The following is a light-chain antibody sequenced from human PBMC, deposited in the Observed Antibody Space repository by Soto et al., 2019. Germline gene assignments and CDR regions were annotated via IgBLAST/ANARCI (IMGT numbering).Light chain of an antibody. CDR1: QTIRSD. Sequence: EIGMTQYPVTLSVSPGERATLSCGASQTIRSDLAWYQQKPGQAPRLLISDASTRATSIPARFNGSGSGTEFTLAISSLQSEDFAIYYCHQYNTWPLTFGGGTKVDIK. CDR3: HQYNTWPLT. CDR2: DAS. J-gene: IGKJ4*01. V-gene: IGKV3-15*01.